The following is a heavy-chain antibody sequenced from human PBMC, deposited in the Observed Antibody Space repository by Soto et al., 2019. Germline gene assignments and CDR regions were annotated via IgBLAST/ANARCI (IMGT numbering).Heavy chain of an antibody. D-gene: IGHD4-17*01. CDR1: GGYISSYY. J-gene: IGHJ1*01. CDR3: ARGGPASDYGDYSSNFQH. CDR2: IYYSGST. V-gene: IGHV4-59*06. Sequence: SETLSLSCTVSGGYISSYYWSWIRQHPGKGLEWIGYIYYSGSTYYTPSLKSRVTISVDTSKNQFSLKLSSVTAADTAVYYCARGGPASDYGDYSSNFQHWGQGTLVTVSS.